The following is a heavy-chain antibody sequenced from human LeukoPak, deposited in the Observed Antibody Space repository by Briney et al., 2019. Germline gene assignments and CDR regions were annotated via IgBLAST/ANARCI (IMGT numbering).Heavy chain of an antibody. D-gene: IGHD3-3*01. V-gene: IGHV4-59*11. CDR2: IYYSGST. J-gene: IGHJ4*02. Sequence: SETLSLTCTVSGGSISSHYWSWIRQPPGKGLEWIGYIYYSGSTNYNPSLKSRVTISIDTSKNQFSLKLSSVTAADTAVYYCAREGRNDFWSGSLPPFDYWGQGTLVTVSS. CDR1: GGSISSHY. CDR3: AREGRNDFWSGSLPPFDY.